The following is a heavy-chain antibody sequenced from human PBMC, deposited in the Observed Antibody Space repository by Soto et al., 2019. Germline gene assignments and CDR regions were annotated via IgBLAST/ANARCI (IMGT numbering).Heavy chain of an antibody. D-gene: IGHD2-2*02. CDR1: GFTFSTYS. J-gene: IGHJ6*02. CDR2: IGSRTDI. V-gene: IGHV3-21*01. CDR3: AREYTAWPLAYGLDV. Sequence: GGSLRLSCVGSGFTFSTYSINWVRQAPGKGLEWVSSIGSRTDIYYADSVKGRFTIARDNAKNSESLQMNSLRAEDTAVYYCAREYTAWPLAYGLDVWGQGTTVTVSS.